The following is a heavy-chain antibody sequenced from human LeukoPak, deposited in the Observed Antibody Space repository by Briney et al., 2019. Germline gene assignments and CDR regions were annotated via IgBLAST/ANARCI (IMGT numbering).Heavy chain of an antibody. CDR1: GGSISSYY. CDR3: ARRRLYDSSGYYYNYFDY. Sequence: SETLSLTCTVSGGSISSYYCSWIRQPPGKGLEWIGSIYYSGSTYYNPSLKSRVTISVDTSKNQFSLKLSSVTAADTAVYYCARRRLYDSSGYYYNYFDYWGQRTLVTVSS. V-gene: IGHV4-59*05. CDR2: IYYSGST. D-gene: IGHD3-22*01. J-gene: IGHJ4*02.